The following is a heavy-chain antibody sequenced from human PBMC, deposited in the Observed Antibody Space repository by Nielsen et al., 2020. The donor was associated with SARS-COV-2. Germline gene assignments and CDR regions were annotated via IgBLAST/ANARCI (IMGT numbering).Heavy chain of an antibody. D-gene: IGHD3-3*01. CDR3: ATSYYDFWSGWSHDAFDI. Sequence: ASVKVSCKASGYTFTSYAMHWVRQAPGQRLEWMGWINAGNGNTKYSQKFQGRVTITRDTSASTAYMELSSLRSDDTAVYYCATSYYDFWSGWSHDAFDIWGQGTMVTVSS. CDR2: INAGNGNT. J-gene: IGHJ3*02. V-gene: IGHV1-3*01. CDR1: GYTFTSYA.